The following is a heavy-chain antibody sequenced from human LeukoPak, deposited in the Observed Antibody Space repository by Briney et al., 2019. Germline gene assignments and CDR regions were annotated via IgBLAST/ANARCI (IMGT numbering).Heavy chain of an antibody. D-gene: IGHD6-13*01. J-gene: IGHJ4*02. CDR3: ARGILQQQLVAN. CDR2: VNPKTDRT. V-gene: IGHV1-2*02. CDR1: GYTFNDYY. Sequence: ASVKVSCKASGYTFNDYYIHWVRQAPGLGLEWMGWVNPKTDRTKYAQKLQARVTMTSDTSIVTAYMELSSLTSDDTATYYCARGILQQQLVANWGQGTLVTVSS.